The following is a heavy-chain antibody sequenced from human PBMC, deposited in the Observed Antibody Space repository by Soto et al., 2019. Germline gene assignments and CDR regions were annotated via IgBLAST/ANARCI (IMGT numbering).Heavy chain of an antibody. CDR2: VYPRDSDT. CDR1: GHIFFASW. J-gene: IGHJ4*02. CDR3: ARPPLPGYSIHFNS. D-gene: IGHD2-15*01. V-gene: IGHV5-51*01. Sequence: PGESLKISCKASGHIFFASWLGWVRRWPGKGLEWMGIVYPRDSDTRYSPSFQGQVTISADRSTGTAFLQWRSLKASDTALYYCARPPLPGYSIHFNSWGQGTLVTVSS.